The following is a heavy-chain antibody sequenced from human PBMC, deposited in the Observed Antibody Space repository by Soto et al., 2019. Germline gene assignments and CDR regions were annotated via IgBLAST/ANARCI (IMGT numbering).Heavy chain of an antibody. J-gene: IGHJ4*02. CDR1: GGSISSGGYY. CDR3: ARDGDGSGYFLDY. V-gene: IGHV4-31*03. Sequence: QVQLQESGPGLVKPSQTLSLICTVSGGSISSGGYYWSWIRQHPGKGLEWIGYIYYSGSTYYNPSLKRRVTLSVDTSKNQFSLNLSSVTAADTAVYYCARDGDGSGYFLDYWGPGTLVTVSS. D-gene: IGHD3-22*01. CDR2: IYYSGST.